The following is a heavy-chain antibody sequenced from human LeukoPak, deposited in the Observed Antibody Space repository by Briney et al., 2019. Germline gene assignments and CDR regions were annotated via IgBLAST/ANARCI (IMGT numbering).Heavy chain of an antibody. CDR2: MNPNSGNT. Sequence: GASVKVSCKASVYTFTPYDINWVRQATGQGLEWMGWMNPNSGNTGYAQKFQGRVTMTRNTSISTAFMELSGLRSEDTAVYFCARRNTAMVAGLDYWGQGSLVTVSS. V-gene: IGHV1-8*01. J-gene: IGHJ4*02. D-gene: IGHD5-18*01. CDR1: VYTFTPYD. CDR3: ARRNTAMVAGLDY.